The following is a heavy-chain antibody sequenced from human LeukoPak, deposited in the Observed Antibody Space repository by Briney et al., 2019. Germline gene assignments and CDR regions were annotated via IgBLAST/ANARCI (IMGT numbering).Heavy chain of an antibody. D-gene: IGHD6-19*01. CDR2: IYYRGNT. J-gene: IGHJ6*02. CDR3: ARHDEIAVFRNGLDV. Sequence: TLSLTCTVSGGSISGYYWSWIRQPPGKGLEWIGYIYYRGNTIYNPSLKSRVTMSVDTSGNQFSLKLSSVTAADTAVYYCARHDEIAVFRNGLDVWGQGTTVTVS. V-gene: IGHV4-59*08. CDR1: GGSISGYY.